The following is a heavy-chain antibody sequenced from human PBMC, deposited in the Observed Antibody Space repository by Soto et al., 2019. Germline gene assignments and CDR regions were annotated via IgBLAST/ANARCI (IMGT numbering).Heavy chain of an antibody. CDR3: TTEVTGMSGGDY. D-gene: IGHD3-10*01. CDR1: DFPFFNGG. V-gene: IGHV3-15*01. J-gene: IGHJ4*02. CDR2: IKSKTDGGTT. Sequence: EVQLVESGGGLVKPGGSLTISCTSSDFPFFNGGMSWVRRAPGRGLEWVGRIKSKTDGGTTDYAGPVKVRFTISRNDSKDKLYLQMNSLENEDTGLYYCTTEVTGMSGGDYWGQGTPVTVSS.